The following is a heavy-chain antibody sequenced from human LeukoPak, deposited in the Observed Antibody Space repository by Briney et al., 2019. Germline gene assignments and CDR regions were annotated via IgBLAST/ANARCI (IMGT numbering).Heavy chain of an antibody. J-gene: IGHJ6*03. D-gene: IGHD2-21*02. CDR1: GFTISRYW. V-gene: IGHV3-7*01. CDR2: IKQDGSEK. CDR3: ARAGRAVVTAGYYYMDV. Sequence: GGSLRLSCAASGFTISRYWMTWVRQAPGKGLEWVANIKQDGSEKYYVDSVKGRFTISRDNAKNSLYLQMNSLRAEDTAVYYCARAGRAVVTAGYYYMDVWGKGTTVTVSS.